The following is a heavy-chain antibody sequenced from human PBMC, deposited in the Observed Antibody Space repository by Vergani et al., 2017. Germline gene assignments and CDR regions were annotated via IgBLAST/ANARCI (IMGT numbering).Heavy chain of an antibody. J-gene: IGHJ4*02. V-gene: IGHV4-4*07. D-gene: IGHD3-22*01. CDR1: GDSFGDYY. Sequence: QVQLRESGPGLVKPSETLSLTCTVSGDSFGDYYWGWVRQPAGKWLEWIGRIFGSGTTFYNPSLKSRVTMSIDTSKNHFSLRLSSVTAADTAVYFCARSGYDTSPPWWLDYWGQGTLVTVSS. CDR2: IFGSGTT. CDR3: ARSGYDTSPPWWLDY.